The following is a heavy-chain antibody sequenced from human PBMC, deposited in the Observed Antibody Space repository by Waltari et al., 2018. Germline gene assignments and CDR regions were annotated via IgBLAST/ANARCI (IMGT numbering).Heavy chain of an antibody. CDR1: GGSFSGYY. Sequence: QVQLQQWGAGLLKPSETLSLTCAVYGGSFSGYYWSWIRQPPGKGLEWIGEINTSGSTSLRPALKSRVTISVDTSKNQFSLKLSSVTAADTAVYYCARVGRRITMIVVAQGAFDIWGQGTMVTVSS. D-gene: IGHD3-22*01. V-gene: IGHV4-34*01. J-gene: IGHJ3*02. CDR2: INTSGST. CDR3: ARVGRRITMIVVAQGAFDI.